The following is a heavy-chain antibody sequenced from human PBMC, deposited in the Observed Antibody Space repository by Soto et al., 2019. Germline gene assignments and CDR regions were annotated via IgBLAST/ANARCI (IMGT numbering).Heavy chain of an antibody. Sequence: GGSLRLSCAASGFTSSSYWMSWVRQAPGKGLEWVSQISESGTDTYYADSVKGRFTISRDNSGNTLFLEMYSLRAEDTAVYYCARYIPGVRYYGMDVWGQGTTVTVSS. V-gene: IGHV3-23*01. D-gene: IGHD2-2*01. CDR1: GFTSSSYW. CDR2: ISESGTDT. CDR3: ARYIPGVRYYGMDV. J-gene: IGHJ6*02.